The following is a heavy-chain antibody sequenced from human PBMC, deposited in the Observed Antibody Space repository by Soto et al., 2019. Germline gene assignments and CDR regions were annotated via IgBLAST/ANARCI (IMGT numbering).Heavy chain of an antibody. J-gene: IGHJ5*02. CDR1: GFTFRSFT. D-gene: IGHD6-13*01. CDR2: ISSNSAYI. V-gene: IGHV3-21*02. CDR3: TRDASRDSSARGWFDP. Sequence: EVQLVESGGGLVKPGGSLRLSCAASGFTFRSFTMNWVRQARGKGLEWVSTISSNSAYIYYTDALRGRFTISRDNAKNSLHLQMNSLIAEDTAAYYCTRDASRDSSARGWFDPWGPGTLVTVSS.